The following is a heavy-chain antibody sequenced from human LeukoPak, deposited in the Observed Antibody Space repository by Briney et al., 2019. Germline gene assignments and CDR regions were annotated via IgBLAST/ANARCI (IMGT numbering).Heavy chain of an antibody. J-gene: IGHJ4*02. V-gene: IGHV1-69*01. CDR3: ARDHGYYYDSSGYSKFHY. D-gene: IGHD3-22*01. CDR2: IIPIFGTA. CDR1: GGTFSSYA. Sequence: SVKVSCKASGGTFSSYAISWARQAPGQGLEWMGGIIPIFGTANYAQKFQGRVTITADESTSTAYMELSSLRSEDTAVYYCARDHGYYYDSSGYSKFHYWGQGTLVTVSS.